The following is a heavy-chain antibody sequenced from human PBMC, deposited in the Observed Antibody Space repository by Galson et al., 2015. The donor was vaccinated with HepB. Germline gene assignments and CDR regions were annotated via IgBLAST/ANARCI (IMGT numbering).Heavy chain of an antibody. D-gene: IGHD6-19*01. CDR1: GGSISSGDYY. CDR3: ARGAGGWYAVNDY. CDR2: IYYSGST. J-gene: IGHJ4*02. V-gene: IGHV4-30-4*01. Sequence: TLSLTCTVSGGSISSGDYYWSWIRQPPGKGLEWIGYIYYSGSTYYNPSLKSRVTISVDTSKNQFSLKLSSVTAADTAVYYCARGAGGWYAVNDYWGQGTLVTVSS.